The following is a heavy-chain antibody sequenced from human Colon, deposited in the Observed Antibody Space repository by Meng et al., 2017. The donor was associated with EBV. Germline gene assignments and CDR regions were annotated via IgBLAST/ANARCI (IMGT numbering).Heavy chain of an antibody. J-gene: IGHJ4*02. CDR3: ARVSSGWDYFDY. Sequence: VRGLVKPPLTLPLSCIVSGGSVSTVVYYWTWIRQHPGKGLEWFGHIYYSGSTFYNPSLKRRVIISIDTSKNQFSLNLRSVTAADTAVYYCARVSSGWDYFDYWGQGTLVTVSS. CDR2: IYYSGST. CDR1: GGSVSTVVYY. V-gene: IGHV4-31*03. D-gene: IGHD6-19*01.